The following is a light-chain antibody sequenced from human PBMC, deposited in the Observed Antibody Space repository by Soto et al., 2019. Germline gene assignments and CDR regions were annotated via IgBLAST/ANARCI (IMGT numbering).Light chain of an antibody. CDR2: TAS. J-gene: IGKJ4*01. Sequence: DIVMTQSPVTLSVSPGESATLSRRASQNIESNLAWYQQKPGQSPRLLIYTASTRASGTPARFSGSGYGTEFTLTISSLQSEDSAVYYCQQCNNWPPLTFGGGTKVEIK. CDR1: QNIESN. CDR3: QQCNNWPPLT. V-gene: IGKV3-15*01.